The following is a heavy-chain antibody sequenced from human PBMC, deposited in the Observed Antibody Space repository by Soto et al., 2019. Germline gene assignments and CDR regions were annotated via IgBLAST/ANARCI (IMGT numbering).Heavy chain of an antibody. V-gene: IGHV3-23*01. D-gene: IGHD2-15*01. CDR2: ISGSGGTT. J-gene: IGHJ4*02. CDR1: GFTFSSYA. Sequence: EVQLLESGGGLARPGGALRLCCTASGFTFSSYAMTWVRQAPGKGLAWVSGISGSGGTTHYTEAVKGRFTVSRDNSNNTLCLPMNSLRVEDTAVYYCARGQGIVMFPVPVGIVNRPKPTGFDYWGQGTLVTVST. CDR3: ARGQGIVMFPVPVGIVNRPKPTGFDY.